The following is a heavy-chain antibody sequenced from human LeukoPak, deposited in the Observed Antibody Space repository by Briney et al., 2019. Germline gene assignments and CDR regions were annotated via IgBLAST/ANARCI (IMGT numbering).Heavy chain of an antibody. CDR2: INGDGTDT. J-gene: IGHJ3*02. CDR3: ARDPPNDSGVGFDI. D-gene: IGHD3-22*01. V-gene: IGHV3-74*01. CDR1: GFTFSNHW. Sequence: GGSLRLSCAASGFTFSNHWMHWVRQAPGKGLVWVSRINGDGTDTSHADSVKGRFTISRDNAKTTLYLQMNSLRAEDTAVYYCARDPPNDSGVGFDIWGQGTVVTISS.